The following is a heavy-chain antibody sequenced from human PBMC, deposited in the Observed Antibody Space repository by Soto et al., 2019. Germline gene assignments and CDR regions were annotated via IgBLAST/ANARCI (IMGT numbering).Heavy chain of an antibody. CDR2: IYYSGST. V-gene: IGHV4-59*01. CDR1: GGSISSYY. Sequence: SETLSLTCTVSGGSISSYYWSWIRQPPGKGLEWIGYIYYSGSTNYNPSLKSRVTISVDTSKNQFSLKLSSVTAADTAVYYCARDYYDSSGYYYGSDYWGQGTLVTVSS. CDR3: ARDYYDSSGYYYGSDY. D-gene: IGHD3-22*01. J-gene: IGHJ4*02.